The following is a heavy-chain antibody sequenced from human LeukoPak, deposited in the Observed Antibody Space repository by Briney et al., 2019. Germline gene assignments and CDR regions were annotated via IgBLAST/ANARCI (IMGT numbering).Heavy chain of an antibody. CDR2: IHYSGSA. V-gene: IGHV4-59*01. CDR3: ARVIFRGVTDY. CDR1: GGSISRYY. Sequence: PSETLALICTVSGGSISRYYWSWIRQPPGKGLEWIGYIHYSGSANYNPSLKSRVTISVDTSKNQFSLKLSSVTAADTAVYYCARVIFRGVTDYWGQGTLVTVSS. D-gene: IGHD3-10*01. J-gene: IGHJ4*02.